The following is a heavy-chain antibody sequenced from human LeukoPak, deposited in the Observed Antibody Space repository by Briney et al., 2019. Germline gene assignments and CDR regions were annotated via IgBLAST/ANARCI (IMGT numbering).Heavy chain of an antibody. CDR1: GVSISSGSYY. J-gene: IGHJ5*02. V-gene: IGHV4-61*02. D-gene: IGHD3-10*01. CDR3: ARTTMVRGVIITAAGWFDP. CDR2: IYTSGST. Sequence: SETLSLTCTVSGVSISSGSYYWGWIRQPAGKGLEWIGRIYTSGSTNYNPSPKSQVTISVDTSKNQFSLKLSSVTAADTAVYYCARTTMVRGVIITAAGWFDPWGQGTLVTVSS.